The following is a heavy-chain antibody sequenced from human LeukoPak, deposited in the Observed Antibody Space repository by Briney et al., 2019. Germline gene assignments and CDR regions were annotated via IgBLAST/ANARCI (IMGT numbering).Heavy chain of an antibody. V-gene: IGHV4-59*08. D-gene: IGHD3-10*01. CDR3: ARTYYYGSGSRQKSLYYFDY. CDR2: IYYSGST. Sequence: SETLSLTCTVSGGSISSYYWSWIRQPPGKGLEWIGYIYYSGSTNYNPSLKSRVTISVDTSKNQFSLKLSSVTAADTAVYYCARTYYYGSGSRQKSLYYFDYWGQGTLVTVSS. J-gene: IGHJ4*02. CDR1: GGSISSYY.